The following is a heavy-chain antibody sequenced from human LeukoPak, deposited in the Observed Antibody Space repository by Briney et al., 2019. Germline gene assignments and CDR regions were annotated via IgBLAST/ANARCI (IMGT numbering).Heavy chain of an antibody. J-gene: IGHJ4*02. Sequence: SETLSLTCTVSGGSISSSSYYWGWIRQPPGKGLEWIGSIYYSGSTYYNPSLKSRVTISVDTSKNQFSLKLSSVTAADTAVYYCARGPQQMATPSFDYWGQGTLVTVSS. V-gene: IGHV4-39*07. CDR1: GGSISSSSYY. CDR2: IYYSGST. CDR3: ARGPQQMATPSFDY. D-gene: IGHD5-24*01.